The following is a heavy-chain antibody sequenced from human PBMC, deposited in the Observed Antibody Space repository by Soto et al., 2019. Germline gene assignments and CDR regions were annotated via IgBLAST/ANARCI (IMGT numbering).Heavy chain of an antibody. V-gene: IGHV1-69*13. Sequence: GASVKVSCKASGGTFSSYAISWVRQAPGQGLEWMGGIIPIFGTANYAQKFQGRVTITADESTSTAYMELSSLRSEDTAVYYCARSFKGYSPYPYYGMDVWGQGTTVTVSS. J-gene: IGHJ6*02. CDR1: GGTFSSYA. CDR3: ARSFKGYSPYPYYGMDV. D-gene: IGHD3-22*01. CDR2: IIPIFGTA.